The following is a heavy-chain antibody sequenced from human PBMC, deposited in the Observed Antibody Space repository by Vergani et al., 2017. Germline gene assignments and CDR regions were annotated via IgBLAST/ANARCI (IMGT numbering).Heavy chain of an antibody. J-gene: IGHJ5*02. CDR2: IIPIFGTA. D-gene: IGHD2-21*02. CDR1: GGTFSSYA. V-gene: IGHV1-69*13. Sequence: QVQLVQSGAEVKKPGSSVKVSCKASGGTFSSYAISWVRQAPGQGLEWMGRIIPIFGTANYAQKFQGRVTITADESTSPAYMELSSLRSEDTAVYYCARLGGAYCGGDCSSNWFDPWGQGTLVTVSS. CDR3: ARLGGAYCGGDCSSNWFDP.